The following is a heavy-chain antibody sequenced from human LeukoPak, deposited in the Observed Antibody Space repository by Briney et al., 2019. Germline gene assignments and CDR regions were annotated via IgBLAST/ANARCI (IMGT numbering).Heavy chain of an antibody. CDR2: INPSGGST. CDR3: ARAPPLAVDTAMGRFDY. D-gene: IGHD5-18*01. Sequence: ASVKVSCNASGYTFTSYYMHWVRQAPGQGLEWMGIINPSGGSTSYAQKFQGRVTMTRDTSTSTVYMELSSLRSEDTAVYYCARAPPLAVDTAMGRFDYWGQGTLVTVSS. J-gene: IGHJ4*02. V-gene: IGHV1-46*01. CDR1: GYTFTSYY.